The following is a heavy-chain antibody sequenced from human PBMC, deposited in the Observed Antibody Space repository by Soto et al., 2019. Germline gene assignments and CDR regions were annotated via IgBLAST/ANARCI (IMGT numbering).Heavy chain of an antibody. J-gene: IGHJ5*02. D-gene: IGHD7-27*01. CDR1: GFTFNSYA. Sequence: HPGGSLRLSCAASGFTFNSYAMSWVRQAPGKGLEWVSGISGSGGTTHYADSVKGRFTISRDNSKNTLYLQMNSLRAEDTAVYYCAKDTSTAWGFDPWGQGTLVTVSS. CDR3: AKDTSTAWGFDP. CDR2: ISGSGGTT. V-gene: IGHV3-23*01.